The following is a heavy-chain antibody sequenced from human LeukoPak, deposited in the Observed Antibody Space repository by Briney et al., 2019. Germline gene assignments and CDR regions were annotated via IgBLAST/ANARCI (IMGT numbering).Heavy chain of an antibody. V-gene: IGHV3-33*01. CDR3: AGEIFGSGSYPDF. Sequence: GGSLRLSCAASGFAFNSYAMHWVRQAPGQGLEWVALIWHDGSHKFYSNSVRGQFTISRDNSKNTVSLQMNNLRPEDTAVYYCAGEIFGSGSYPDFWGQETLLTVSS. J-gene: IGHJ4*02. CDR1: GFAFNSYA. D-gene: IGHD3-10*01. CDR2: IWHDGSHK.